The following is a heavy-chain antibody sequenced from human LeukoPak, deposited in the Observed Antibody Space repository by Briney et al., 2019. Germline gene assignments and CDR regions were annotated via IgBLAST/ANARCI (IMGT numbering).Heavy chain of an antibody. V-gene: IGHV3-30*18. Sequence: GSLRLSCAAPGFSFSDYGMHRVRRASGKGLEWVAVISYDGTNKYYAHSVKGRFTISRDNSKNTLYLQMNSLRAEDTAVYYCAKDLTSQFDYWGQGTLVTVSS. D-gene: IGHD4/OR15-4a*01. CDR2: ISYDGTNK. CDR1: GFSFSDYG. J-gene: IGHJ4*02. CDR3: AKDLTSQFDY.